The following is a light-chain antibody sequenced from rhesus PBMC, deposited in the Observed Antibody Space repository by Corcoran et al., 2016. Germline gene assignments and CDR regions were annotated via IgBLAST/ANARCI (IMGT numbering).Light chain of an antibody. CDR2: WAS. J-gene: IGKJ1*01. Sequence: DIVMTQSPDSLAVSLGERVTINCKSSQSLLYSSNNKNYLAWHQQKPGKAPKMLIYWASTRETGVPKRFSGSGSGTDFTLTISGLQAEDVAVYYCQQYYSSPWTFGQGAKVEIK. CDR3: QQYYSSPWT. V-gene: IGKV4-1*01. CDR1: QSLLYSSNNKNY.